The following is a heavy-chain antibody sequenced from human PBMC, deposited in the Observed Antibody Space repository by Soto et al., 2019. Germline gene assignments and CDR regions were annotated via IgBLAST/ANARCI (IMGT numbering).Heavy chain of an antibody. V-gene: IGHV4-59*08. CDR2: IYYSGST. Sequence: SETLSLTCTVSGGSSSSYYWSWIRQPPGKGLEWIGYIYYSGSTNYNPSLKSRVTISVDTSKNQFSLKLSSVTAADTAVYYCARQIVVVVAATRSISGWFDPWGQGTLVTVSS. CDR3: ARQIVVVVAATRSISGWFDP. D-gene: IGHD2-15*01. CDR1: GGSSSSYY. J-gene: IGHJ5*02.